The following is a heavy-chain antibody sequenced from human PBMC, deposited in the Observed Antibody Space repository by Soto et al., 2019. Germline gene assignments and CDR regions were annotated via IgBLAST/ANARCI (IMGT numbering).Heavy chain of an antibody. J-gene: IGHJ4*02. D-gene: IGHD6-25*01. Sequence: NPGGSLRLSCAASGFNFSNAWMSWVRQAPGKGLEWVGRIKSKTDGGTTDYAAPVKGRFTISRDDSKTTLYLQMNSLKTEDTAVYYCTTYIAARRYFDYWGQGTLVTVSS. CDR1: GFNFSNAW. V-gene: IGHV3-15*01. CDR3: TTYIAARRYFDY. CDR2: IKSKTDGGTT.